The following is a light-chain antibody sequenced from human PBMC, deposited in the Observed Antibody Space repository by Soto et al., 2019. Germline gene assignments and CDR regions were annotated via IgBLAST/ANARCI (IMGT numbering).Light chain of an antibody. Sequence: AIRMTQSPSSFSASTGDRVAITCRASQGISSYLAWYQQKPGKAPKLLIYAASTLQSGVPSRFSGSGSGRAFTLTVSCLQSEDFATYYCQQYYSYPPLTFGGGTKVEIK. CDR1: QGISSY. CDR2: AAS. J-gene: IGKJ4*01. V-gene: IGKV1-8*01. CDR3: QQYYSYPPLT.